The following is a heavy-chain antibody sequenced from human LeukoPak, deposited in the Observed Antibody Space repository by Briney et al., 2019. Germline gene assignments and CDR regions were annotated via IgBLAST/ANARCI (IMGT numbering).Heavy chain of an antibody. CDR3: ARVCQYYDRCCYYFHWYFDL. D-gene: IGHD3-22*01. V-gene: IGHV3-53*01. J-gene: IGHJ2*01. CDR2: IYSGVST. CDR1: GFTVSSNY. Sequence: GGSLRLSCAASGFTVSSNYMSWVRQAPGKGLEWVSVIYSGVSTYYADSVKGRFTISRDNSKNTLYLQMNSLRAEDTALYYCARVCQYYDRCCYYFHWYFDLWGRGTLVTVSS.